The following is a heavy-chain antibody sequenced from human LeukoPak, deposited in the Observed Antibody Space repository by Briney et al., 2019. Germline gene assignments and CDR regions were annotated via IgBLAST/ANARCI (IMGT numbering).Heavy chain of an antibody. CDR2: IKPDGSDK. J-gene: IGHJ5*02. V-gene: IGHV3-7*01. Sequence: GGSLRLSCAASGLIFSKYWMTWVRQAPGKGLEWVASIKPDGSDKYYVDSVKGRFTISRDNAKNLVYLQMKSLRVEDTAVYYCARGSGWFDPWGQGTLVTVSS. CDR1: GLIFSKYW. D-gene: IGHD2-15*01. CDR3: ARGSGWFDP.